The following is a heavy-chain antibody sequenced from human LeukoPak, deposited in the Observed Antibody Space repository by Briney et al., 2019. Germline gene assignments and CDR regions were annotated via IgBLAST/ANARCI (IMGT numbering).Heavy chain of an antibody. J-gene: IGHJ4*02. CDR1: GYTFTGYY. CDR2: INPNSGGT. Sequence: GASVKVSCKASGYTFTGYYMHWVRQAPGQGLEWMGWINPNSGGTNYAQKFQGRVTMTRDTSISTAYMELSGLRSDDTAVYYCARAGRDGYNYANYWGQGTLVTVSS. CDR3: ARAGRDGYNYANY. V-gene: IGHV1-2*02. D-gene: IGHD5-24*01.